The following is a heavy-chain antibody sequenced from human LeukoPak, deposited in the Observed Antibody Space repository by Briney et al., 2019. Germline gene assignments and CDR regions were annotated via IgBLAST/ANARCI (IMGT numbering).Heavy chain of an antibody. J-gene: IGHJ6*03. CDR1: GYTFTSYD. CDR3: ARRIAARPHHYYYYYMDV. Sequence: ASVTVSCKASGYTFTSYDINWVRQATGQGLEWMGWMNPNSGNTGYAQKFQGRVTMTRNTSISTAYMELSSLRSEDTAVYYCARRIAARPHHYYYYYMDVWGKGTTVTVSS. CDR2: MNPNSGNT. D-gene: IGHD6-6*01. V-gene: IGHV1-8*01.